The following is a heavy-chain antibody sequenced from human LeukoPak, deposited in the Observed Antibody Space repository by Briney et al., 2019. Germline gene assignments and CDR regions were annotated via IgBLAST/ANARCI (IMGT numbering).Heavy chain of an antibody. Sequence: SETLPLTCAVYGGSFSGYYWSWIRQPPGKGLEWIGEINHSGSTNYNPSLKSRVTISVDTSKNQFSLKLSPVTAADTAVYYCARGAGPYYYYYYGMDVWGQGTTVTVSS. CDR2: INHSGST. CDR3: ARGAGPYYYYYYGMDV. J-gene: IGHJ6*02. CDR1: GGSFSGYY. V-gene: IGHV4-34*01.